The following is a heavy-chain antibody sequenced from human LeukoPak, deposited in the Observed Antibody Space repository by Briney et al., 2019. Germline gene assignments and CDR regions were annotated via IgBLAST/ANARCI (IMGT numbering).Heavy chain of an antibody. CDR3: ARDFRYDY. J-gene: IGHJ4*02. CDR2: INSDGSST. CDR1: GFTFSSYW. Sequence: GGSLRLSCAASGFTFSSYWMHWVRQAPGEGLVWVSRINSDGSSTSYADSVKGRFTISRDNAKNTLYLQMNSRRAEDTAVYYCARDFRYDYWGQGTLVTVSS. V-gene: IGHV3-74*01.